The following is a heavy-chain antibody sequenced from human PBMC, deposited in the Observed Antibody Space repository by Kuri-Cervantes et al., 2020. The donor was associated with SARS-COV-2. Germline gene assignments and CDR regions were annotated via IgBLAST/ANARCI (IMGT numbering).Heavy chain of an antibody. CDR3: ARYALGELSGYYYGMDV. CDR2: IYYSGST. D-gene: IGHD3-10*01. V-gene: IGHV4-39*07. CDR1: GGSISSSSYY. Sequence: SETLSLTCTVSGGSISSSSYYWGWIRQPPGKGLEWIGSIYYSGSTNYNPSLKSRVTVSVDTSKNQFSLKLSSVTAADTAVYYCARYALGELSGYYYGMDVWGQGTTVTVSS. J-gene: IGHJ6*02.